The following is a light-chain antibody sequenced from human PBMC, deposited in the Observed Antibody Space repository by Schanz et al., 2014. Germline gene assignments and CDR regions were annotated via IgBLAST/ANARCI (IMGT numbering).Light chain of an antibody. CDR2: GNS. Sequence: QSVLTQSPSVSGAPGQRVTISCTGSSSNIGAGYDVHWYQQLPGTAPKLLIYGNSNRPSGVPDRFSGSKSGTSPSLAITGLQAEDEADYYCQSYDSSLSGAVFGGGTKLTVL. CDR1: SSNIGAGYD. CDR3: QSYDSSLSGAV. V-gene: IGLV1-40*01. J-gene: IGLJ2*01.